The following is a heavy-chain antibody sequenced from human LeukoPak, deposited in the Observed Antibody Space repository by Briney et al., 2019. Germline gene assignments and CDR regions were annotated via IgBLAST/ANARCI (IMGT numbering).Heavy chain of an antibody. CDR2: IRYDGSNK. Sequence: GGSLRLSCAASGFTLSSYGMHWVRQAPGKGLEWVALIRYDGSNKYYADSVKGRFTISRDNSKNTLYLQMNSLRAEDTAVYYCAKDAQHPMIAVAGTSGYYYYMDVWGKGTTVTVSS. V-gene: IGHV3-30*02. CDR1: GFTLSSYG. CDR3: AKDAQHPMIAVAGTSGYYYYMDV. J-gene: IGHJ6*03. D-gene: IGHD6-19*01.